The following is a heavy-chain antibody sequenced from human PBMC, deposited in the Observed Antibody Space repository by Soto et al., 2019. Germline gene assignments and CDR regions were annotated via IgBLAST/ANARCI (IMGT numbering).Heavy chain of an antibody. D-gene: IGHD6-19*01. CDR1: GFTLSDYY. CDR2: ISSSATII. J-gene: IGHJ6*03. V-gene: IGHV3-11*01. Sequence: QVQLVESGGGLVKPGGSLRLSCEASGFTLSDYYMTWIRQAPGKGLEWISYISSSATIIYYADSVKGRFTISRDNAKTSLYLQMNSLRADDTAVYYCARAVKQWLVGGDYYYYYMDGWGKGTTVTVSS. CDR3: ARAVKQWLVGGDYYYYYMDG.